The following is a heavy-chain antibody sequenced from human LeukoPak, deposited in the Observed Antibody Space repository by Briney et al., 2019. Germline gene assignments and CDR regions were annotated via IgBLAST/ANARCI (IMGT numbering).Heavy chain of an antibody. D-gene: IGHD2-2*01. CDR2: TYYRSKWYN. CDR1: GDSVSRNSAT. Sequence: SQILSLTCAISGDSVSRNSATWNWIRQSPSRGLEWLGRTYYRSKWYNDYAISVKSRITINPDTSKNQFSLQLNSVTPEDTAVYYCARTTEGYCRSTSYSWCYYYYMDVWGKGTTVTVSS. J-gene: IGHJ6*03. V-gene: IGHV6-1*01. CDR3: ARTTEGYCRSTSYSWCYYYYMDV.